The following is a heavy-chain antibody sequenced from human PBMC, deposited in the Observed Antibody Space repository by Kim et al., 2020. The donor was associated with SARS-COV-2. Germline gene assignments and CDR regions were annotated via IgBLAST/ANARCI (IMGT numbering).Heavy chain of an antibody. D-gene: IGHD3-16*02. V-gene: IGHV4-59*08. CDR3: ARLGNDYIWGSHHLYGMDV. CDR1: GGSMNGYY. CDR2: IYYNGST. Sequence: SETLSLTCSVSGGSMNGYYWSWIRQPPGKGLEWIGYIYYNGSTNYNPSLKSRVTISVDTSKNQFSLKLSSVTAVDTAVYYCARLGNDYIWGSHHLYGMDVWGQGTTVTVSS. J-gene: IGHJ6*02.